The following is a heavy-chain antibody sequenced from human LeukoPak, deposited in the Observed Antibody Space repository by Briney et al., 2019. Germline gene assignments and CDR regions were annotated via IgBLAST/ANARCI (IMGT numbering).Heavy chain of an antibody. CDR3: ASTPQFLIAAAESPQFYYYYYYMDV. J-gene: IGHJ6*03. V-gene: IGHV3-30*03. Sequence: GRSLRLSCAASGFTFRSYGMHWVRQVPGKGLEWVAVISYDVSTKYYADSVKGRFTISRDNSKNTLYLQMKSLRAEDTAVYYCASTPQFLIAAAESPQFYYYYYYMDVWGKGTTVTVSS. CDR2: ISYDVSTK. CDR1: GFTFRSYG. D-gene: IGHD6-13*01.